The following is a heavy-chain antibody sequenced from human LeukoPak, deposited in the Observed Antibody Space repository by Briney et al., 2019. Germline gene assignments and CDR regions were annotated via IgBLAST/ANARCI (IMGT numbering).Heavy chain of an antibody. CDR1: GFTFSSYW. D-gene: IGHD6-13*01. CDR2: IKQDGSDK. Sequence: QPGGSLRLSCTASGFTFSSYWMSWVRQAPGKGLEWVASIKQDGSDKFYVASVKGRFTISRDNAKNSLYLQMNSLRAEDTAVYYCARGGAAAARKRGVDYWGQGTLVTVSS. J-gene: IGHJ4*02. V-gene: IGHV3-7*01. CDR3: ARGGAAAARKRGVDY.